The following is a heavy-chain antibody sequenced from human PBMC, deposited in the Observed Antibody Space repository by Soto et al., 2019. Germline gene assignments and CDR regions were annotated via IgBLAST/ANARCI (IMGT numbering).Heavy chain of an antibody. CDR2: INPILSMS. CDR1: GDTFAFHS. D-gene: IGHD3-10*01. V-gene: IGHV1-69*02. CDR3: ATSYGSGYRAFDY. Sequence: QVQLVQPGAEVKRPGPSVKVSCKASGDTFAFHSINWLRQAPGLGLEWMGRINPILSMSNYAQRFQGRVTMTAHKSTSTAYMVLSSLRSEDTAIYYCATSYGSGYRAFDYWGQGALVTASS. J-gene: IGHJ4*02.